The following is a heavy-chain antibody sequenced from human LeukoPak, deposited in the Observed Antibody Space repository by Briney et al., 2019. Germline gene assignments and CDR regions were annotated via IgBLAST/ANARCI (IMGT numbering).Heavy chain of an antibody. D-gene: IGHD6-19*01. CDR3: ARDGDSSGWYRYYYYYGMDV. Sequence: SETLSLTCTVSGGSISSGSYYWSWIRQPAGKGLEWIGRIYTSGSTNYNPSLKSRVTISVDTSKNQFSLKLSSVTAADTAVYYCARDGDSSGWYRYYYYYGMDVWGQGTTVTVSS. CDR1: GGSISSGSYY. V-gene: IGHV4-61*02. CDR2: IYTSGST. J-gene: IGHJ6*02.